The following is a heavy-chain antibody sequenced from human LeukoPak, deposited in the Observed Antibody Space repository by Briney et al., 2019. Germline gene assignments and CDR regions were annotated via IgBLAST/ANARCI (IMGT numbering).Heavy chain of an antibody. V-gene: IGHV3-7*01. CDR1: GLTISNNW. CDR3: VAGDGWLGDY. Sequence: PGGSLRLSCADSGLTISNNWMSWVRQAPGKGLEWVANIKLDGGEQYYMDSVKGRFTISRDNGKNVLYLQMSGLRVEDTAVYYCVAGDGWLGDYWGQGALVTVSS. J-gene: IGHJ4*02. D-gene: IGHD6-19*01. CDR2: IKLDGGEQ.